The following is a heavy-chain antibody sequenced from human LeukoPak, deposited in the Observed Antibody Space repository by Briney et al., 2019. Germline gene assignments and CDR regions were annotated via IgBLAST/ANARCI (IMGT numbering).Heavy chain of an antibody. Sequence: GGSLRLSCAASGFTFSSYAMSWVRQAPGKGLEWIAYISSGSGTIYYADSVRGRFTISRDNAKDSLFLQMNSLRAEDTAVYYCARAQYLALDHWGQGTLVTASS. D-gene: IGHD2-2*01. J-gene: IGHJ4*02. CDR3: ARAQYLALDH. CDR1: GFTFSSYA. CDR2: ISSGSGTI. V-gene: IGHV3-11*01.